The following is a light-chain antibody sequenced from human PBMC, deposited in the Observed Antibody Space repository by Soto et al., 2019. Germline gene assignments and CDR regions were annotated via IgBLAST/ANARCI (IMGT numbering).Light chain of an antibody. CDR1: QSVSSY. J-gene: IGKJ1*01. V-gene: IGKV3-11*01. Sequence: EIELTQSPATLSLSPVERATLSCRASQSVSSYLAWYQQKPGQAPRLLIYDASNRSTGIPARFSGSGSGTDFTLTISSLEPEDFAVYYCQQRSNWPWTFGQGTKVDIK. CDR3: QQRSNWPWT. CDR2: DAS.